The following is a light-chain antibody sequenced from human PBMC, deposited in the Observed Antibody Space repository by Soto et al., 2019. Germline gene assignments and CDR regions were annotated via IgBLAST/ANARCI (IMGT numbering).Light chain of an antibody. Sequence: DFVMTQSALSLPVTTGQPASISCRSSQSLLHSNGYNYLDWYLQKPGQSPQLLIYLGSNRSSGVPDRFSGSGSGTDFTLKISRVEAEDVGVYYCMQALQTPLTFGGGTKVDIK. V-gene: IGKV2-28*01. CDR1: QSLLHSNGYNY. CDR2: LGS. CDR3: MQALQTPLT. J-gene: IGKJ4*01.